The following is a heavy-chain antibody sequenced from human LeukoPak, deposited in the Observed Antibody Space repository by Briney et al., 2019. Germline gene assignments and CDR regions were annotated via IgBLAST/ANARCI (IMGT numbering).Heavy chain of an antibody. CDR2: ISRGGHSN. CDR1: GFTFSDYY. Sequence: PGGSLRLSCAASGFTFSDYYMTWIRQTPGKGLEWVSYISRGGHSNYYADSVKGRLTISRDNVKRSLDLQMNNLRAEDTAMYYCARIGSAWQLDYWGQGTLVTVSS. V-gene: IGHV3-11*01. J-gene: IGHJ4*02. CDR3: ARIGSAWQLDY. D-gene: IGHD1-1*01.